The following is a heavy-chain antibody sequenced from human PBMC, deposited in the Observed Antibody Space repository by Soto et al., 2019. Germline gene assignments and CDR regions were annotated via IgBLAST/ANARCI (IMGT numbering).Heavy chain of an antibody. CDR2: IWYDGSNK. CDR3: ARDDGGKFDY. V-gene: IGHV3-33*01. D-gene: IGHD2-15*01. J-gene: IGHJ4*02. Sequence: QVQLVESGGGVVQPGRSLRLSCAASGFTFSSYGMHWVRQAPGKGLEWVAVIWYDGSNKYYADPVKGRFTISRDNSKNTLYLQMNSLRAEDTAVYYCARDDGGKFDYWGQGTLVTVSS. CDR1: GFTFSSYG.